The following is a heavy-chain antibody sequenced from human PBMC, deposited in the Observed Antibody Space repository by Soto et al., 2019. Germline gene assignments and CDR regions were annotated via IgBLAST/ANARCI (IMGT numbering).Heavy chain of an antibody. CDR1: GFSLSSRGMC. J-gene: IGHJ3*01. CDR3: ARVWGGAFDF. V-gene: IGHV4-61*08. D-gene: IGHD3-10*01. Sequence: SGPTLVNPTQTLTLTCTFSGFSLSSRGMCVSWIRQPPGKGLEWIGYIYYSGSTKYNPSLKSRVTISVDTSKNRFSLRLSSVTAADTAVYYCARVWGGAFDFWG. CDR2: IYYSGST.